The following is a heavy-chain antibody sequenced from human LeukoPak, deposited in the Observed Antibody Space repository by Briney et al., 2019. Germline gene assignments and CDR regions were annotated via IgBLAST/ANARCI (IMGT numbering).Heavy chain of an antibody. CDR3: ARERDGRFFDY. J-gene: IGHJ4*02. CDR2: INQDGSEK. Sequence: PGGSLRLSCAVSGLMVGSFWMSWVRQAPGKGLEWVANINQDGSEKYFVDSVRDRFTISRDNSKNSLHLQMNTLRAEDTAVYYCARERDGRFFDYWGQGTLVTVSS. CDR1: GLMVGSFW. D-gene: IGHD5-24*01. V-gene: IGHV3-7*01.